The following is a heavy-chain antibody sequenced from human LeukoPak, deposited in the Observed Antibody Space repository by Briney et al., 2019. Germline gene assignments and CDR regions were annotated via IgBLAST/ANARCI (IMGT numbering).Heavy chain of an antibody. J-gene: IGHJ4*02. CDR3: ARDRYCVSTNCPYDC. Sequence: GGSLRLSCAASGFTSSDYTMNWVRQSPGKGLEWVSGISVSDDSTYYADSVKGRFTISRDKSNNMLHLQMNSLRAEDTAVYYCARDRYCVSTNCPYDCRGQGTPVTVSS. CDR2: ISVSDDST. CDR1: GFTSSDYT. V-gene: IGHV3-23*01. D-gene: IGHD2-2*01.